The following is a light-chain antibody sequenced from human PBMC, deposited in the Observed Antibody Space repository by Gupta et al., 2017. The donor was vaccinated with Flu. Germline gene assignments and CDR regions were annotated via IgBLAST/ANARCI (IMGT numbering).Light chain of an antibody. CDR1: SSDVGAYKY. J-gene: IGLJ3*02. V-gene: IGLV2-8*01. CDR2: EES. CDR3: HSYEGSKDTWV. Sequence: HSALTQPPSASGSPGPSVTISCTGTSSDVGAYKYVSWYQQHPGKAPKLIFYEESGRPSGVPDRFSGSKSATTASVTTTGLQAEEEADYYCHSYEGSKDTWVFGRGTKLTVL.